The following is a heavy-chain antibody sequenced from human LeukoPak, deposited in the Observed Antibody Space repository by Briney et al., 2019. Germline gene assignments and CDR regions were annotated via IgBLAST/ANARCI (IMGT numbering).Heavy chain of an antibody. V-gene: IGHV1-2*02. CDR3: ARADVFGSGSYYNDDY. D-gene: IGHD3-10*01. J-gene: IGHJ4*02. CDR1: GYTFTGYY. CDR2: INPNHGDT. Sequence: ASVKVSCKASGYTFTGYYMHWVRQAPGQGLEWMGWINPNHGDTNYAQKFQGRVTMTRDTSISTAYMELSRLRSDDTAVYYCARADVFGSGSYYNDDYWGQGTLVTVSS.